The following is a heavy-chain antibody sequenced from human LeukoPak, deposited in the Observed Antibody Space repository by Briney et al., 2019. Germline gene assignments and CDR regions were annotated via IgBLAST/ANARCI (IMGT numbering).Heavy chain of an antibody. D-gene: IGHD3-16*01. Sequence: GGSLRLSCAASGFALTAYGVTWGGRSPGKGRGWLSYIDPGPSRTYYAHSVRARFVIPRDDAKNSQDLQMSSLRAEDTVVYYSARDYLTLAPDYGGGGTLVTVSS. CDR2: IDPGPSRT. CDR1: GFALTAYG. V-gene: IGHV3-21*01. CDR3: ARDYLTLAPDY. J-gene: IGHJ4*02.